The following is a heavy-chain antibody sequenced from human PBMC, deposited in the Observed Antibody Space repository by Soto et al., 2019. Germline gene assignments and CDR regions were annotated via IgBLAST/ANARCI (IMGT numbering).Heavy chain of an antibody. V-gene: IGHV1-2*02. J-gene: IGHJ6*02. Sequence: ASVKVSCKASGYSFTGYYMHWVRQAPGQGLEWMGWINPNSGGTNYADSVKGRFTISRDNSKNTLYLQMNSLRAEDTAVYYCARDRHGMDVWGQGTTVTVSS. CDR2: INPNSGGT. CDR1: GYSFTGYY. CDR3: ARDRHGMDV.